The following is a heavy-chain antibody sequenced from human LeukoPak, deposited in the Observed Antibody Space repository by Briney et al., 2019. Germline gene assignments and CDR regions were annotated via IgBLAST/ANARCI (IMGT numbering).Heavy chain of an antibody. J-gene: IGHJ4*02. CDR1: GGSISSSSYY. CDR3: ARVSGSSWELDYFDY. V-gene: IGHV4-39*07. Sequence: SETLSLTCTVSGGSISSSSYYWGWIRQPPGKGLEWIGSIYYSGSTYYNPSLKSRVTISVDTSKNQFSLKLSSVTAADTAVYYCARVSGSSWELDYFDYWGQGTLVTVSS. CDR2: IYYSGST. D-gene: IGHD6-13*01.